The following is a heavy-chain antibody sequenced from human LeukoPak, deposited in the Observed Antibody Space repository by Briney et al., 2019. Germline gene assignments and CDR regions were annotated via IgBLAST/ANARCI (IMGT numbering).Heavy chain of an antibody. CDR3: ARGGDTCSGGSCYDY. J-gene: IGHJ4*02. CDR1: GGSISSYY. V-gene: IGHV4-4*07. D-gene: IGHD2-15*01. CDR2: IYTSGST. Sequence: SETLSLTCTVSGGSISSYYWSWIRQPAGKGLEWIGRIYTSGSTNYNPSLKGRVTMSVDTSKNQFSLKLSSVTAADTAVYYCARGGDTCSGGSCYDYWGQGTLVTVSS.